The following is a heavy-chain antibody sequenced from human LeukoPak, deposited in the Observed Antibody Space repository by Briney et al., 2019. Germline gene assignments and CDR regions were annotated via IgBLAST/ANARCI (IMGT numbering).Heavy chain of an antibody. CDR2: IYYSGST. J-gene: IGHJ4*02. D-gene: IGHD5-12*01. V-gene: IGHV4-31*03. Sequence: PSETLSLTCTVSGGSISSGGYYWSWIRQHPGKGLEWIGYIYYSGSTYYNPSLKSRVTISVDTSKNQFSLKLSSVTAADTAVYYCARVGGSGYDYNFDYWGQGTLVTVSS. CDR3: ARVGGSGYDYNFDY. CDR1: GGSISSGGYY.